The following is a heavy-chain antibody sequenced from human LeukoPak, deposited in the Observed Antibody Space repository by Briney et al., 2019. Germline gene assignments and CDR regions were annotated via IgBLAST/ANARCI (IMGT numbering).Heavy chain of an antibody. J-gene: IGHJ4*02. D-gene: IGHD3-3*02. CDR1: GGSFSGYY. CDR2: INHSGST. V-gene: IGHV4-34*01. CDR3: ARGAFRRLDY. Sequence: SETLSLTCAVYGGSFSGYYWSWIRQPPGKGLEWIGEINHSGSTNYNPSLKSRVTISVDTSKNQFSLKLSSVTAADTAVYCCARGAFRRLDYWGQGTLVTVSS.